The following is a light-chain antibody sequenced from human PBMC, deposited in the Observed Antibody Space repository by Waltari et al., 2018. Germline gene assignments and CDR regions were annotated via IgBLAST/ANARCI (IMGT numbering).Light chain of an antibody. J-gene: IGLJ3*02. V-gene: IGLV1-44*01. CDR1: RSNIGAEV. Sequence: QSVLTQPPSASGPPGQRVTLSCPGSRSNIGAEVVNWYQVLPGTAPRLLIYHTNQRPSGVPERFSGSKSGTSAPLAISGLQSEDEADYYCATWDYSLDGQVFGGGTKLTVL. CDR3: ATWDYSLDGQV. CDR2: HTN.